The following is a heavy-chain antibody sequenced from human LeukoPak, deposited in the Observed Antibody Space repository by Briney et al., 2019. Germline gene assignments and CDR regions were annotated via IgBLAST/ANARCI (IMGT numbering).Heavy chain of an antibody. CDR3: AKDEGRGYSYGRFDY. CDR1: GFTVSSNY. D-gene: IGHD5-18*01. CDR2: ISSRGEST. Sequence: GGSLRLSCAASGFTVSSNYMSWVRQAPGKGLEWVSGISSRGESTNYADSVKGRFTISRDNSKNTLYLQMSSLRGEDTALYYCAKDEGRGYSYGRFDYWGQGTLVTVSS. J-gene: IGHJ4*02. V-gene: IGHV3-23*01.